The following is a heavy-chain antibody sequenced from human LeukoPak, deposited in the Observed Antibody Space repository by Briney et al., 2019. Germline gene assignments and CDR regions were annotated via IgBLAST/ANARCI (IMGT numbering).Heavy chain of an antibody. CDR2: ISSSSSTI. D-gene: IGHD2-2*01. CDR1: GFTFSSYS. V-gene: IGHV3-48*01. CDR3: ARDLPSSWYYFDY. Sequence: GGSLRLSCAVSGFTFSSYSMNWVRQAPGKGLEWVSYISSSSSTIYYADSVKGRFTISRDNAKNSLYLQMNSLRAEDTAVYYCARDLPSSWYYFDYWGQGTLVTVST. J-gene: IGHJ4*02.